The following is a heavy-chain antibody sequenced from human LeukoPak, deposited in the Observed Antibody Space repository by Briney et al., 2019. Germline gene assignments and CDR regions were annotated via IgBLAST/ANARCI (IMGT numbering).Heavy chain of an antibody. V-gene: IGHV3-11*04. Sequence: GGSLRLSCAASGFTSSDYYMSWIRQAPGKGLEWVSYISSSGSTIYYADSVKGRFTISRDNAKNSLYLQMNSLRAEDTAVYYCARATPAGVAYYWGQGTLVTVSS. CDR3: ARATPAGVAYY. D-gene: IGHD3-3*01. J-gene: IGHJ4*02. CDR2: ISSSGSTI. CDR1: GFTSSDYY.